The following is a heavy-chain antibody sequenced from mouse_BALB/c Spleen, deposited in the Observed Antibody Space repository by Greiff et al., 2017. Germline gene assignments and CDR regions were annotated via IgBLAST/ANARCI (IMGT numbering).Heavy chain of an antibody. J-gene: IGHJ3*01. D-gene: IGHD1-1*01. CDR3: TRITTVDRAWFAY. Sequence: QVQLQQPGAELVKPGASVKMSCKASGYTFTSYWMHWVKQRPGQGLEWIGVIDPSDSYTSYNQKFKGKATLTVDTSSSTAYMQLSSLTSEDSAVYYCTRITTVDRAWFAYWGQGTLVTVSA. CDR1: GYTFTSYW. CDR2: IDPSDSYT. V-gene: IGHV1S127*01.